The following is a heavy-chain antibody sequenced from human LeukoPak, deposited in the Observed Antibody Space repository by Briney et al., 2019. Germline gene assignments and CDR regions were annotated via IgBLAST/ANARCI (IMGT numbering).Heavy chain of an antibody. CDR1: GASISSYY. Sequence: SETLSLTCSVSGASISSYYYNWIRQTAGGGLEWIGRLYISGSTDYNPSLKSRVTISVDTSNNQFFLELTSVTAADTAVYFCARDLSGSLYFVYWGQGVLVTVSS. D-gene: IGHD3-10*01. CDR3: ARDLSGSLYFVY. V-gene: IGHV4-4*07. CDR2: LYISGST. J-gene: IGHJ4*02.